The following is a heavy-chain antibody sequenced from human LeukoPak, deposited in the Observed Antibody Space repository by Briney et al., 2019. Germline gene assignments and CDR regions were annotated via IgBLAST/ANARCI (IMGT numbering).Heavy chain of an antibody. J-gene: IGHJ4*02. V-gene: IGHV4-39*01. CDR1: GGSISSSSYY. D-gene: IGHD1-26*01. Sequence: SETLSLTCTVSGGSISSSSYYWGWIRQPPGKGLEWIGGIYYSGSTYYNPSLKSRVTISVDTSKNQFSLKLSSVTAADTAVYYCASLVGATPDSDYWGQGTLVTVSS. CDR3: ASLVGATPDSDY. CDR2: IYYSGST.